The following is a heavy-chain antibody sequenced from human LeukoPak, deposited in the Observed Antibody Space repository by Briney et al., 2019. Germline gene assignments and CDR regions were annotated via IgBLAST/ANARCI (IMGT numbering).Heavy chain of an antibody. D-gene: IGHD5-12*01. J-gene: IGHJ4*02. Sequence: SETLSLTCTVSGGSISSGSYYWSWIRQPAGKGLEWIGRIYTSGSTNYNPSLKSRVTISVDTSKNQFSLKLGSVTAADTAVYYCARGRRLRAPVLVDYWGQGTLVTVSS. CDR1: GGSISSGSYY. V-gene: IGHV4-61*02. CDR2: IYTSGST. CDR3: ARGRRLRAPVLVDY.